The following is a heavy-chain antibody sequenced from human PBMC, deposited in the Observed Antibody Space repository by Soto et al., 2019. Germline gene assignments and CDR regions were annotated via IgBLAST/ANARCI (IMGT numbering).Heavy chain of an antibody. J-gene: IGHJ4*02. D-gene: IGHD2-15*01. CDR1: GYTFSSYA. Sequence: QVQLVQSGAEEKKPGASVKVSCKASGYTFSSYAMHWVRQAPGQRLEWMGWINAGNGNTKYSQKFQGRVTITRDTSASTAYMELSSLRSEDTAVYYCARGTVVTHFDYWGQGTLVTVSS. CDR3: ARGTVVTHFDY. V-gene: IGHV1-3*05. CDR2: INAGNGNT.